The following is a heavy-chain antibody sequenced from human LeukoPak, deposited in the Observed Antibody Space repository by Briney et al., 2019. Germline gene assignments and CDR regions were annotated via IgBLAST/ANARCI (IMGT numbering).Heavy chain of an antibody. D-gene: IGHD1-7*01. Sequence: QPGGSLRLSCAASELTSSTSWMSWVRQAPGKGLEWVAQTKQDGSEKYYVDSVKGRFTTSRDKNSLFLQMNSVRAEDTAVYYCVGWGISGITNHWGQGTLVTVSS. V-gene: IGHV3-7*01. CDR3: VGWGISGITNH. CDR2: TKQDGSEK. J-gene: IGHJ4*02. CDR1: ELTSSTSW.